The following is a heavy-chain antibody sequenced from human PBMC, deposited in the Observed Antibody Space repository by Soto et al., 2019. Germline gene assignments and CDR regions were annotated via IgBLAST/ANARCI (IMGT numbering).Heavy chain of an antibody. CDR2: IDPSDSYT. CDR3: ARSKYYGSGSYYRRKYYYYYGMDV. D-gene: IGHD3-10*01. J-gene: IGHJ6*02. CDR1: GYSFTSYW. Sequence: GESLKISCKGSGYSFTSYWISWVRQMPGKGLEWMGRIDPSDSYTNYSPSFQGHVTISADKSISTAYLQWSSLKASDTAMYYCARSKYYGSGSYYRRKYYYYYGMDVWGQGTTVTVSS. V-gene: IGHV5-10-1*01.